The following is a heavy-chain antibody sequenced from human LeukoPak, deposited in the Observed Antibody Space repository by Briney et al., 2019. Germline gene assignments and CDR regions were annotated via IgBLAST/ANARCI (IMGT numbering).Heavy chain of an antibody. CDR2: IYHSGST. V-gene: IGHV4-4*02. CDR1: GGSISSSNW. CDR3: ARGRRGSSSWYPRYDY. Sequence: PSETLSLTCAVSGGSISSSNWWSWVRQPPGKGLEWIGEIYHSGSTNYNPSLKSRVTISVDTSKNQFSLKLSSVTAADTAVYYCARGRRGSSSWYPRYDYWGQGTLVTVSS. D-gene: IGHD6-13*01. J-gene: IGHJ4*02.